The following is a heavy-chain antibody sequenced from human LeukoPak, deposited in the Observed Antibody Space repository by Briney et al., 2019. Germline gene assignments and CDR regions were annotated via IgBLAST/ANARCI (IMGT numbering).Heavy chain of an antibody. D-gene: IGHD6-13*01. J-gene: IGHJ4*02. V-gene: IGHV4-39*07. Sequence: SETLSLTCTVSGGSISSSSYYWGWIRQPPGKGLEWIGSIYYIGSTYYNPSLKSRVTISVDTSKNQFSLKLSSVTAADTAVYYCAREVAAADAFDYWGQGTLVTVSS. CDR1: GGSISSSSYY. CDR3: AREVAAADAFDY. CDR2: IYYIGST.